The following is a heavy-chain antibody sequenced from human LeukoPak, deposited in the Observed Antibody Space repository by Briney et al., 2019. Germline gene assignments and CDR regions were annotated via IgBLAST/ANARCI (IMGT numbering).Heavy chain of an antibody. D-gene: IGHD3-22*01. Sequence: PGGSLRLSCAASGFTVSSNYMSWVRQAPGKGLEWVSVIYSGGSTYYADSVKGRFTISRDNSMNTLYLQMNSLRAEDTAVYYCARDGYYYDSSGRAFDIWGQGTMVTVSS. J-gene: IGHJ3*02. V-gene: IGHV3-53*01. CDR2: IYSGGST. CDR1: GFTVSSNY. CDR3: ARDGYYYDSSGRAFDI.